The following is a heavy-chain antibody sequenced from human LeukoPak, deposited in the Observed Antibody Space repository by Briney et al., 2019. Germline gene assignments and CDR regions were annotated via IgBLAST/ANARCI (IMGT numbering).Heavy chain of an antibody. CDR1: GFTFNTYS. D-gene: IGHD3-22*01. V-gene: IGHV3-64*01. CDR3: ARSSGYGYYFDY. J-gene: IGHJ4*02. CDR2: ISSNGGTT. Sequence: GGSLRLSCAASGFTFNTYSMNWVRQAPGKGLEYVSAISSNGGTTHYGNSVKGRFTISRDNSKNTLYLQMGSLRAEDMAVYFCARSSGYGYYFDYWGQGTLVTVSS.